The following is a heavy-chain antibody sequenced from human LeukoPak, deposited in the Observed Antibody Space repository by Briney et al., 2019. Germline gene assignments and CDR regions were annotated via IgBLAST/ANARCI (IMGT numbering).Heavy chain of an antibody. Sequence: RGSLRLSCAASGFTFTNYWMSWVRQAPGKGLELVANIKQDRSEKYYVDSVKGRFTISRDNAKNSLYLQMNSLRAEDTAVYYCARLREIPVFGVVTKSTSYFDYWGQGTLVTVSS. V-gene: IGHV3-7*01. CDR1: GFTFTNYW. CDR2: IKQDRSEK. J-gene: IGHJ4*02. D-gene: IGHD3-3*01. CDR3: ARLREIPVFGVVTKSTSYFDY.